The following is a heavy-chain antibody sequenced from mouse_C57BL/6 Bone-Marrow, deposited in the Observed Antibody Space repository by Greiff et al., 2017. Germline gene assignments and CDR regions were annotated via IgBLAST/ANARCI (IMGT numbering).Heavy chain of an antibody. Sequence: EVQLQQSGPELVKPGASVKISCKASGYTFTDYYMNWVKQSHGKSLEWIGDINPNNGGTSYNQKFKGKATLTVDKSSSTAYMELRSLTSEDSAVYYCARPAQAPFAYWGQGTLVTVSA. V-gene: IGHV1-26*01. CDR1: GYTFTDYY. D-gene: IGHD3-2*02. CDR3: ARPAQAPFAY. CDR2: INPNNGGT. J-gene: IGHJ3*01.